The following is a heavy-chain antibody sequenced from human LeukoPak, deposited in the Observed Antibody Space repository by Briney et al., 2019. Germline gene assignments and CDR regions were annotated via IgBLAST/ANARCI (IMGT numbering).Heavy chain of an antibody. D-gene: IGHD2-15*01. Sequence: SETLSLTCAVYGESFSAYFWNWIRQAPGKPLEYIGEINHRGSSHYNPSLKTRVTLSVDTSKNQFSLQLTSVTAADTAVYFCAGGSSFDGYCSAGACDAGYYDSWGQGTPVTVSS. V-gene: IGHV4-34*01. CDR3: AGGSSFDGYCSAGACDAGYYDS. CDR1: GESFSAYF. CDR2: INHRGSS. J-gene: IGHJ4*02.